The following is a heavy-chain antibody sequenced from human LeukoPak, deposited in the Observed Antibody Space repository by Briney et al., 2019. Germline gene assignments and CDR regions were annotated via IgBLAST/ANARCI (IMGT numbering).Heavy chain of an antibody. V-gene: IGHV4-34*01. CDR1: GGSFSGYY. D-gene: IGHD3-22*01. CDR2: INHSGST. Sequence: SETLSLTCAVYGGSFSGYYWSWIRQPPGKGLEWIGEINHSGSTNYNPSHKSRVTISVDTSKNQFSLKLSSVTAADTAVYYCASTYYYDSSGYYYPPGDYWGQGTLVTVSS. CDR3: ASTYYYDSSGYYYPPGDY. J-gene: IGHJ4*02.